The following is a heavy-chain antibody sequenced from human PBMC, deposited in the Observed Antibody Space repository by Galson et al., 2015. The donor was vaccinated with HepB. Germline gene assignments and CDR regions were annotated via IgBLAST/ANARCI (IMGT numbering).Heavy chain of an antibody. CDR2: ITGSGITT. CDR3: AKPKQGQWYGMDV. CDR1: GFTFSSYA. Sequence: SLRLSCAASGFTFSSYAMSWVRQAPGKGLEWVSGITGSGITTYYADSVKGRFTISRDNSKNTLNLQMNSLRAEDTAVYYCAKPKQGQWYGMDVWGQGTTVTVSS. V-gene: IGHV3-23*01. D-gene: IGHD6-19*01. J-gene: IGHJ6*02.